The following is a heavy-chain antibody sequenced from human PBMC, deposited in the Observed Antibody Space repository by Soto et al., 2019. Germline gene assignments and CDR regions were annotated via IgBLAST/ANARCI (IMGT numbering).Heavy chain of an antibody. CDR2: IWYDGSNK. V-gene: IGHV3-33*01. CDR1: GFTFSSYG. Sequence: GGSLRFSCAASGFTFSSYGMHWVRQAPGKGLEWVAVIWYDGSNKYYADSVKGRFTISRDNSKNTLYLQMNSLRAEDTAVYYCARDKTRGGPRDFQHWGQGTLVTVSS. D-gene: IGHD2-15*01. J-gene: IGHJ1*01. CDR3: ARDKTRGGPRDFQH.